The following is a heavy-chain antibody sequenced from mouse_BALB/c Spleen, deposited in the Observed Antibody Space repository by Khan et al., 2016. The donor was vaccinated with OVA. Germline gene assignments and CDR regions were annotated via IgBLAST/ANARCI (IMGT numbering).Heavy chain of an antibody. CDR3: VGDGAYHRNDGWFAY. Sequence: QVQLQQSGAELARPGASVKMSCKASGYTFTSYTIHWIKKRPGQGLEWIGYINPSNGYTNYNQKFKDKATLTTDKSSTTAYLQLSSLTSDDSAVXDCVGDGAYHRNDGWFAYWGQGTLVTVSA. V-gene: IGHV1-4*01. CDR2: INPSNGYT. CDR1: GYTFTSYT. J-gene: IGHJ3*01. D-gene: IGHD2-14*01.